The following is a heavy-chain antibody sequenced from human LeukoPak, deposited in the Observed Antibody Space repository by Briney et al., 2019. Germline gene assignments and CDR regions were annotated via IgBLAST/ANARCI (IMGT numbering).Heavy chain of an antibody. CDR3: AKEVVLGETNYYYYGMDV. CDR2: ISGSGARA. CDR1: GFNFRGYA. J-gene: IGHJ6*02. D-gene: IGHD1-26*01. Sequence: GGSLRLSCAASGFNFRGYAMSWVRQAPGKGLEWVSAISGSGARAHYAESERGRFTISRDNSQNTLHLQMNSLRAEDTAVYYCAKEVVLGETNYYYYGMDVWRQGTTVTVSS. V-gene: IGHV3-23*01.